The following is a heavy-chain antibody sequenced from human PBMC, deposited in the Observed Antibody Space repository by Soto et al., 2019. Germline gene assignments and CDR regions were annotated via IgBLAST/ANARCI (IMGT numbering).Heavy chain of an antibody. CDR1: GYSFTSYW. Sequence: GESLKISCKGSGYSFTSYWIGWVRQMPGKGLEWMGIIYPGDSDTRYSPSFQGQVTISADKSISTAYLQWSSLKASDTAMYYCARATSQLAYCGGDCYDAFDIWGQGTMVTVSS. D-gene: IGHD2-21*01. J-gene: IGHJ3*02. CDR3: ARATSQLAYCGGDCYDAFDI. CDR2: IYPGDSDT. V-gene: IGHV5-51*01.